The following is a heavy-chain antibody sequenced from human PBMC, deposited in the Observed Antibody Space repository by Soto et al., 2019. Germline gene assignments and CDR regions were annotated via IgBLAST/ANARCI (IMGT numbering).Heavy chain of an antibody. J-gene: IGHJ6*02. CDR1: GYPFTDYY. Sequence: VKLSGTASGYPFTDYYMHWVRQAPGEGLEWMGWINPNSGGTNYAQKFQGRVTMTRVTSISTAYMELSSLRSDDTALYYCAKDHNIVVVPGATGGMDVWGQGTTVTGSS. CDR3: AKDHNIVVVPGATGGMDV. D-gene: IGHD2-2*01. CDR2: INPNSGGT. V-gene: IGHV1-2*02.